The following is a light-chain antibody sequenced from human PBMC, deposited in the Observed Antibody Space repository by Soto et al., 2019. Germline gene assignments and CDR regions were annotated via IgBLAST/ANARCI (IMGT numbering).Light chain of an antibody. V-gene: IGKV1-39*01. CDR1: QTVTNS. Sequence: DIQMTQSPSSLSASVGDRVTITCRASQTVTNSLNWYQQKPGKAPNLLIYAASSLQSGVPSRFSGSGSGTDFTLTISSLQPEDFATYYCQQSYCAPKTFGQGTNLEIK. CDR2: AAS. J-gene: IGKJ2*01. CDR3: QQSYCAPKT.